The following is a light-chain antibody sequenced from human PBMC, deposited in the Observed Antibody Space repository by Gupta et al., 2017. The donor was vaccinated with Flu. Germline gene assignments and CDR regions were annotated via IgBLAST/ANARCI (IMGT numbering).Light chain of an antibody. CDR3: QQYHSYSWT. CDR2: QAS. J-gene: IGKJ1*01. V-gene: IGKV1-5*03. CDR1: QSISEY. Sequence: DIQMTQSPSSLSASVGDRVTIACRASQSISEYVAWYQHKPGKAPKVLISQASRLESGVPSRFSGSGSGTEFTLTISSLKPDDLATYYCQQYHSYSWTFGQGTKVEIK.